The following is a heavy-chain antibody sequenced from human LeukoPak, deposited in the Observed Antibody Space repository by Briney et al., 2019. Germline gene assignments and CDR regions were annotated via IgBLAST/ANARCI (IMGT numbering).Heavy chain of an antibody. Sequence: PGGSLRLSCAASGFIFSQYSINWVRQAPGKGLEWVSHIRSTGDTFYADSVKGRLTISRDNARNSLYLQMNSLRAEDTAMYYCARDAGNSGYGCDLWGQGTLVTVSS. D-gene: IGHD5-12*01. CDR3: ARDAGNSGYGCDL. CDR1: GFIFSQYS. CDR2: IRSTGDT. V-gene: IGHV3-48*01. J-gene: IGHJ5*02.